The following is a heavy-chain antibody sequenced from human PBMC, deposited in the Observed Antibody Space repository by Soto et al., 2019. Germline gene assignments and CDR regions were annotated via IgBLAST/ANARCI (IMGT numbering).Heavy chain of an antibody. CDR2: VIPILGTA. Sequence: QVQLVQSVAEVKKPGSSVKVSCTASGGSLRNSVISWVRQAPAQRLEWMGGVIPILGTANYAQKFQGRVTMTADEATSTAYMDLSSLSPDDTAVYYCARLGHPGHWGPGTLVIVSS. CDR3: ARLGHPGH. J-gene: IGHJ4*02. CDR1: GGSLRNSV. V-gene: IGHV1-69*01.